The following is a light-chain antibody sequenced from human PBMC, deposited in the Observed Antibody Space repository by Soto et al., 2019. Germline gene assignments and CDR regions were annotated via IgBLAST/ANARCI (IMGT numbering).Light chain of an antibody. CDR3: SSLSDSRNLL. CDR2: DVS. CDR1: SSDVGGYKY. J-gene: IGLJ1*01. V-gene: IGLV2-14*01. Sequence: QSALTQPASVSGSPGQSITISCSGTSSDVGGYKYVSWYQHHPGKAPKLLIYDVSNRPSGISDRFSGSKSGNAASLTISGLQADDEADYYCSSLSDSRNLLFGTGTQLTVL.